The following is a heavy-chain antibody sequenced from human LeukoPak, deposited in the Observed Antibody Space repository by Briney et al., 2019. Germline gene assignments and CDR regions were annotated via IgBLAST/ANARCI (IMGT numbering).Heavy chain of an antibody. CDR3: ARALRRPFDESFIDY. CDR1: GGSISSCCYC. D-gene: IGHD3-10*01. CDR2: IYDSGNT. Sequence: SETLSLTCAVSGGSISSCCYCWSWIRQPPGKGLEGIGYIYDSGNTYYNPSLKRRVTISVARSKNQFSLKLSSVTAADTAVYYCARALRRPFDESFIDYWGQGTLVTVSS. V-gene: IGHV4-30-2*01. J-gene: IGHJ4*02.